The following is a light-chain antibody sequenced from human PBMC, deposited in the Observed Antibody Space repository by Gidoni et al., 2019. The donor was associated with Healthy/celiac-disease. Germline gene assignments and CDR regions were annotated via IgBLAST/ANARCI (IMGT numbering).Light chain of an antibody. V-gene: IGLV1-51*01. Sequence: QSVLTQPPSVSAAPGQKVTISCSGSSSNIGNNYVSWYQHLPGTAPKLLIHDNDKRPSGIPDRFSGSKSGTSATLGITGLQTGDEADYYCGTWDSSLRGVFGTGTKVTVL. CDR2: DND. J-gene: IGLJ1*01. CDR1: SSNIGNNY. CDR3: GTWDSSLRGV.